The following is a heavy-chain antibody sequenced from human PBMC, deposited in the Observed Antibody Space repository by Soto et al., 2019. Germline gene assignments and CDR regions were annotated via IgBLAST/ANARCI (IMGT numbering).Heavy chain of an antibody. Sequence: ETLSLTCTVSGGSISSYYWSWIRQPPGKGLEWIGYIYYSGSTNYNPSLKSRVTISVDTSKNQFSLKLSSVTAADTAVYYCARVYGGYLDYWGQGTLVTAPQ. CDR3: ARVYGGYLDY. D-gene: IGHD2-15*01. CDR1: GGSISSYY. CDR2: IYYSGST. V-gene: IGHV4-59*01. J-gene: IGHJ4*02.